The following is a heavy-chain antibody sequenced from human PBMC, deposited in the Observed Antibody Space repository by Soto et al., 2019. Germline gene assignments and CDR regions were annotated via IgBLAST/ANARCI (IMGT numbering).Heavy chain of an antibody. CDR3: ARGDFWSGALDY. Sequence: ASVKVSCKASGYTFTGYYMHWVRQAPGQGLEWMGWINPNSGGTNYAQKFQGRVTMTRDTSISTACMELSRLRSDDTAVYYCARGDFWSGALDYWGQGTLVTVAS. CDR1: GYTFTGYY. CDR2: INPNSGGT. J-gene: IGHJ4*02. V-gene: IGHV1-2*02. D-gene: IGHD3-3*01.